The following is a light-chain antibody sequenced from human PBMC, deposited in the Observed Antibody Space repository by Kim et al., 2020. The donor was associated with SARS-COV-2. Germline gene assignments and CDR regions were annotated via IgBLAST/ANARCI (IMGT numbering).Light chain of an antibody. CDR3: NSRDSSGDHVV. CDR1: SLRNYY. Sequence: LGPTVRLTCQGDSLRNYYATWYQQRPGQAPVLVLFGKYNRPSGIPDRFSGSGSGNTASLTITGAQAEDEADYYCNSRDSSGDHVVFGGGTKVTVL. V-gene: IGLV3-19*01. CDR2: GKY. J-gene: IGLJ2*01.